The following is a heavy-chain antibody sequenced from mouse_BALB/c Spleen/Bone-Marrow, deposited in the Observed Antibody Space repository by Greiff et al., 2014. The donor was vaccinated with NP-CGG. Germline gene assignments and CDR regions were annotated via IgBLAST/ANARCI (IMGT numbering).Heavy chain of an antibody. CDR1: GFSFTSNG. CDR3: AKPEDGYAMDY. D-gene: IGHD2-3*01. J-gene: IGHJ4*01. Sequence: VHLVESGPGLVAPSQSLSITCTVSGFSFTSNGVSWIRQPPGKGLEWLGVICGDGSTKYHSALISRLSFTKDNSKSRVFLKLNSLHTDDTATYYCAKPEDGYAMDYWGQGTSVTVSS. CDR2: ICGDGST. V-gene: IGHV2-3*01.